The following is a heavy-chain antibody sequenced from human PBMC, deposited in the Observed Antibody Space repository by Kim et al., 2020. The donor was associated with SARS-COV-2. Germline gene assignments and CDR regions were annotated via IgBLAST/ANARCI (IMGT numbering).Heavy chain of an antibody. Sequence: SETLSLTCTVSGGSISSSSYYWGWIRQPPGKGLEWIGSIYYSGSTYYNPSLKSRVTISVDTSKNQFSLKLSSVTAADTAVYYCARSKDYYGSGSYYYYY. CDR3: ARSKDYYGSGSYYYYY. V-gene: IGHV4-39*01. CDR1: GGSISSSSYY. CDR2: IYYSGST. D-gene: IGHD3-10*01. J-gene: IGHJ6*01.